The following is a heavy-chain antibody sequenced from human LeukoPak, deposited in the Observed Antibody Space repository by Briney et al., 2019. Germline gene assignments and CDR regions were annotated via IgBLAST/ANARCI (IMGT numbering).Heavy chain of an antibody. Sequence: GRSLRLSCAASGFTFSSYGMHWVRQAPGKGLEWVAVISYDGSNKYYADSVKGRFTISRDNSKNTLYLQMNSLRAEDTAVYYCAKDSKLGARGVLGYFDYWGQGTLVTVSS. J-gene: IGHJ4*02. V-gene: IGHV3-30*18. CDR1: GFTFSSYG. D-gene: IGHD1-26*01. CDR3: AKDSKLGARGVLGYFDY. CDR2: ISYDGSNK.